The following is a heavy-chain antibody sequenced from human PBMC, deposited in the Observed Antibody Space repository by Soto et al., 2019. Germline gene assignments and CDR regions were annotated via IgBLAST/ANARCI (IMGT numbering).Heavy chain of an antibody. D-gene: IGHD6-25*01. Sequence: VQLLESGGGLVQPGGSLRLSCAASGFTFSSYVMNWVRLAPGKGLEWVSAISGSGASTYYADSVKGRFTISRDNSKNTLYLQMNSLRAEDTAVYYCANDAWAAYSFAYWGQGTLVTVSS. CDR2: ISGSGAST. J-gene: IGHJ4*02. V-gene: IGHV3-23*01. CDR1: GFTFSSYV. CDR3: ANDAWAAYSFAY.